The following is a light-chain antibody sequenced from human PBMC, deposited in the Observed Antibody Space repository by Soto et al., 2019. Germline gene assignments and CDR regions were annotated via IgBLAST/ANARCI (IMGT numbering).Light chain of an antibody. CDR3: QQRSNWPLIT. CDR2: DAS. Sequence: EIVLTQSPATLSLSPGERATLSCRASQSVSSYLAWYQQKPGQAPRLLIYDASNSATGIPARFSGSGSGTDFTLTISSLEPEDFAVYYCQQRSNWPLITFGPGTKVDIK. CDR1: QSVSSY. J-gene: IGKJ3*01. V-gene: IGKV3-11*01.